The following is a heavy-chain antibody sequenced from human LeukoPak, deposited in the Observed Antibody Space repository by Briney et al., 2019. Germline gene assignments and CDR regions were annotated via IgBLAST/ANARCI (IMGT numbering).Heavy chain of an antibody. CDR3: ARGYGAVRRDYYMDV. Sequence: SEPLSLTCTVSGGSISSYYRSWIRQPPRKGLEWIGYIYDSGSTNYNPSLKSRVTISVDTSKNQFSLKLSSVTAADTAVYYCARGYGAVRRDYYMDVWGKGTTVTVSS. V-gene: IGHV4-59*01. CDR1: GGSISSYY. D-gene: IGHD4-17*01. J-gene: IGHJ6*03. CDR2: IYDSGST.